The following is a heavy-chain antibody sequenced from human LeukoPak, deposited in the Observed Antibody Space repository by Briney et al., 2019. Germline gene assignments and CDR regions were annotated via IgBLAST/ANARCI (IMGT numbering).Heavy chain of an antibody. CDR2: IRSKANNYAT. J-gene: IGHJ4*02. CDR1: GFTFSSSA. CDR3: TSPNDYGDAGGFDY. D-gene: IGHD4-17*01. V-gene: IGHV3-73*01. Sequence: GESLRLSCAASGFTFSSSAVHWVRQASGKGLEWVGRIRSKANNYATAYTASVKGRFTISRDDSKNTAYLQMNSLKTEDTAMYYCTSPNDYGDAGGFDYWGQGTLVTVSS.